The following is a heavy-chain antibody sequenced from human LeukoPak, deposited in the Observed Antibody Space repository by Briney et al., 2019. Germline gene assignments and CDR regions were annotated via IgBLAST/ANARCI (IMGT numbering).Heavy chain of an antibody. CDR3: ARVRGSGILRLLAAHRDDAFDI. D-gene: IGHD3-10*01. J-gene: IGHJ3*02. Sequence: SETLSLTCAVYGGSFSGYYWSWIRQPPGKGLEWIGEINHSGSTNYNPSLKSRVTISVDTSKNQFSLKLSSVTAADTAVYYCARVRGSGILRLLAAHRDDAFDIWGQGTMVTVSS. CDR1: GGSFSGYY. V-gene: IGHV4-34*01. CDR2: INHSGST.